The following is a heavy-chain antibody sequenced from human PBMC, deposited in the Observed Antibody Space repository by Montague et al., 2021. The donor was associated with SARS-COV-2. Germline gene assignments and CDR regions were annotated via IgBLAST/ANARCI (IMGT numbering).Heavy chain of an antibody. V-gene: IGHV3-23*01. Sequence: SLRLSCAASGFTFSSYAMSWVRQAPGKGLEWFSAISGSGGSTYYADSVKGRFTISRDNSKNMLYLQMNSLRAEDTAVYYCARAAAGYYYYGMDVWGQGTTVTVSS. CDR1: GFTFSSYA. CDR3: ARAAAGYYYYGMDV. CDR2: ISGSGGST. J-gene: IGHJ6*02. D-gene: IGHD6-13*01.